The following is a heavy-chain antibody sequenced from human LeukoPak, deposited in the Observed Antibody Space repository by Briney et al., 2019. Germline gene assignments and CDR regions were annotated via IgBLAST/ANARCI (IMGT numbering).Heavy chain of an antibody. V-gene: IGHV4-30-2*01. D-gene: IGHD6-6*01. J-gene: IGHJ4*02. CDR1: GGSVSSGGYY. CDR2: IYHSGST. Sequence: TLSLTCTVSGGSVSSGGYYWSWIRQPPGKGLEWIGYIYHSGSTYYNPSLKSRVTISVDRSKNQFSLKLSSVTAADTAVYYCARGHQAARQVHDYWGQGTLVTVSS. CDR3: ARGHQAARQVHDY.